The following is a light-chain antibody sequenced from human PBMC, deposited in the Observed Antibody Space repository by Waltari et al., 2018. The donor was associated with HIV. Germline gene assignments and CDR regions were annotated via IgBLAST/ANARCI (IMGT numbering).Light chain of an antibody. Sequence: VLSPSPATLSLSPGATAPHSCMASQAVGSFLSGYQKRPAQAPRLLIYDASSRATDIPGRFSGSGSGTDFTLTISSLEPEDVAVYYCKQYDNLALFGPGTKVDIK. J-gene: IGKJ3*01. V-gene: IGKV3D-11*01. CDR1: QAVGSF. CDR2: DAS. CDR3: KQYDNLAL.